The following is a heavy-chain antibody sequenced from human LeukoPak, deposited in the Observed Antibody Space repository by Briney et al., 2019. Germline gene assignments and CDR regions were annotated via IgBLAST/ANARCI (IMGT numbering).Heavy chain of an antibody. D-gene: IGHD5-18*01. Sequence: AGGSLRLSCAASGFTFSDYYMSWIRQAPGKGLEWVSYISSSGSTIYYADSVEGRFTISRDNAKNSLYPQMNSLRAEDTAVYYCARERGYSYGLRLFDYWGQGTLVTVSS. CDR2: ISSSGSTI. CDR1: GFTFSDYY. V-gene: IGHV3-11*04. CDR3: ARERGYSYGLRLFDY. J-gene: IGHJ4*02.